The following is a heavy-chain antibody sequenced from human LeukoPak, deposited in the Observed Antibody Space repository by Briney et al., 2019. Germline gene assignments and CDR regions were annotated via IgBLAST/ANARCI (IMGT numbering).Heavy chain of an antibody. Sequence: GGSLRLSCAASGFTFSSYAMSWVRQAPGKGLGWVSSISGSGGSPYYADSVKGRFTISRDNSKSTLYLQMNSLRAEDTAVYYCAKALWFGEYYFDYWGQGTLVTVSS. D-gene: IGHD3-10*01. CDR3: AKALWFGEYYFDY. CDR2: ISGSGGSP. J-gene: IGHJ4*02. CDR1: GFTFSSYA. V-gene: IGHV3-23*01.